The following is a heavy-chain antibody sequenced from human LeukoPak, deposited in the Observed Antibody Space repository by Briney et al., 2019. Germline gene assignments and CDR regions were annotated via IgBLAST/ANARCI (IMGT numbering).Heavy chain of an antibody. J-gene: IGHJ4*02. CDR2: INPSGGST. V-gene: IGHV1-46*01. D-gene: IGHD4-11*01. CDR3: ARWTTTYLDY. CDR1: GYTFTNYY. Sequence: ASVKVSCKASGYTFTNYYIHWVRQAPGQGLEWMGIINPSGGSTNFAQKFQGRATMTTDTSTITVYMELSSLRSEDTAVYYCARWTTTYLDYWGQGTLVTVSS.